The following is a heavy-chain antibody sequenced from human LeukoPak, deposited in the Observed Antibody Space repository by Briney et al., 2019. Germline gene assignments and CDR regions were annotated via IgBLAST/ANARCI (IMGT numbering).Heavy chain of an antibody. CDR2: MNQDGSEK. CDR1: GFTFTTYW. Sequence: GGSLRLSCAASGFTFTTYWMTWVRQAPGKGLEWVASMNQDGSEKYYVDSVKGRFTISRDNAQKSLYLEMKSLSAKDTAVYYCARAVTSTEGYWGQGTLVTVSS. CDR3: ARAVTSTEGY. J-gene: IGHJ4*02. V-gene: IGHV3-7*03.